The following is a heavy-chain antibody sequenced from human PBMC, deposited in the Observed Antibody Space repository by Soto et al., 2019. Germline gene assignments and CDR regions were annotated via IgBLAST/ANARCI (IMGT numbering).Heavy chain of an antibody. V-gene: IGHV3-7*03. J-gene: IGHJ4*02. CDR3: ARSFQTGDPSLFVY. Sequence: GGSLRLSCAASGFTFSSYWMSWVRQAPGKGLEWVANIKQDGSEKYYVDSVKGRFTISRDNAKNSLYLQMNSLRAEDTAVYYCARSFQTGDPSLFVYWGQGTLVTVSS. CDR1: GFTFSSYW. D-gene: IGHD7-27*01. CDR2: IKQDGSEK.